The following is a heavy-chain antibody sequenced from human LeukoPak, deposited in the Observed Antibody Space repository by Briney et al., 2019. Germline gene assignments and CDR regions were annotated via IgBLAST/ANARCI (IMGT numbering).Heavy chain of an antibody. CDR3: ALGNYYYYYMDV. D-gene: IGHD7-27*01. CDR1: GGSFSGYY. V-gene: IGHV4-34*01. CDR2: INHSGST. J-gene: IGHJ6*03. Sequence: SETLSLTCAVYGGSFSGYYWSWIRQPPGKGLEWIGEINHSGSTNYNPSLKSRVTISVDTSKNQFSLKLSSVTAADTAVYYCALGNYYYYYMDVWGKGTTVTVSS.